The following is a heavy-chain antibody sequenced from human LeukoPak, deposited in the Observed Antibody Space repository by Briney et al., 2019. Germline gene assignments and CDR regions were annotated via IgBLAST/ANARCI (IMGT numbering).Heavy chain of an antibody. CDR1: GGSISSISYY. D-gene: IGHD3/OR15-3a*01. Sequence: SETLSLTCTVSGGSISSISYYWGWIRQPPGMGLEWIGSIYYSGSTYYNPSLKSRVTISVDTSKNQFSLKLSSVTAADTAVYYCARDDLAQPLGIDPWGQGTLVTVSS. V-gene: IGHV4-39*07. CDR3: ARDDLAQPLGIDP. J-gene: IGHJ5*02. CDR2: IYYSGST.